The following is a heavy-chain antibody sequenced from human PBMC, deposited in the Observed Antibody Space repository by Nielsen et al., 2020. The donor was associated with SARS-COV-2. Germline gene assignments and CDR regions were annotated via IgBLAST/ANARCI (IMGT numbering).Heavy chain of an antibody. Sequence: GSLRLSCTVSGGSISSYYWSWIRQPPGKGLEWIGYIYYSGSTNYNPSLKSRVTISVDTSKNQFSLKLRSVTAADTAVYYCARVISPGSGSYRWFDPWGQGTLVTVSS. CDR2: IYYSGST. J-gene: IGHJ5*02. CDR3: ARVISPGSGSYRWFDP. CDR1: GGSISSYY. D-gene: IGHD3-10*01. V-gene: IGHV4-59*08.